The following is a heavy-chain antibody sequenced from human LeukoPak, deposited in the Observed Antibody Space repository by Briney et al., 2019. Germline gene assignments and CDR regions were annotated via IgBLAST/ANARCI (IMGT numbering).Heavy chain of an antibody. CDR1: GFTFSNYV. Sequence: GGSLRLSCAASGFTFSNYVMSWVRQAPGKGLEWVSLISGSDGSTHYADSVKSRFTISRDNSKNTVYLQMNSLRAGDTAVYYCLRDPYEAYWGQGTLVTVSS. J-gene: IGHJ4*02. D-gene: IGHD5-12*01. CDR3: LRDPYEAY. CDR2: ISGSDGST. V-gene: IGHV3-23*01.